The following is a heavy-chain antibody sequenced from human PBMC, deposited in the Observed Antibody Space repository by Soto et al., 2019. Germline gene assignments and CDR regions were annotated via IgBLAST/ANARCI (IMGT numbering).Heavy chain of an antibody. CDR3: ARSSIPYYFDY. CDR1: GFTFSNYW. V-gene: IGHV3-74*01. J-gene: IGHJ4*02. Sequence: EVQVVESGGGLVQPGGSLRLSCVASGFTFSNYWMHWVRPAPGRGVVWVSLIYGDGSDTSYADSVKGRFTISRDNDKHTLQLQRNRLRAEDTAVYYCARSSIPYYFDYWGQGTLVTVSS. CDR2: IYGDGSDT. D-gene: IGHD6-6*01.